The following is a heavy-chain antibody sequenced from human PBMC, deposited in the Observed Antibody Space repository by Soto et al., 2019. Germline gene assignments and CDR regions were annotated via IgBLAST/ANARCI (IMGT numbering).Heavy chain of an antibody. V-gene: IGHV1-2*04. J-gene: IGHJ6*02. CDR3: ARAAAAGTWFAVYYGMDV. CDR1: GYTFTGYY. Sequence: ASVKVSCKASGYTFTGYYMHWVRQAPGQGLEWMGWINPNSGGTNYAQKFQGWVTMTRDTSISTAYMELSRLRSDDTAVYYCARAAAAGTWFAVYYGMDVWGQGTTVTVYS. CDR2: INPNSGGT. D-gene: IGHD6-13*01.